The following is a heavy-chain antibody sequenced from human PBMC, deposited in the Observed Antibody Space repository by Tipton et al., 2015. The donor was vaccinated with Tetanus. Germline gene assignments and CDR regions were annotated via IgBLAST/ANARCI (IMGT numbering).Heavy chain of an antibody. J-gene: IGHJ3*02. D-gene: IGHD3-16*01. CDR3: ARLYGSTWSDYGAFDI. CDR1: GASINSGGYY. CDR2: RYYTGST. V-gene: IGHV4-31*02. Sequence: GASINSGGYYWTWIRQRPGKGLEWIGYRYYTGSTYYTPYLRSRVTISFDTSQNQFSLNLTSVTAADTAVYYRARLYGSTWSDYGAFDIWGRGTQVTVSS.